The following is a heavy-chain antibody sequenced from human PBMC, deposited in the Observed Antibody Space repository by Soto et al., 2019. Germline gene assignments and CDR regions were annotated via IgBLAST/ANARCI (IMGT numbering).Heavy chain of an antibody. Sequence: ASAKVSFKASGSTFTGYYMHWVRQAPGQGLEWMGWINPNSGGTNYAQKFQGWVTMTRDTSISTAYMELSRLRSDDTAVYYCARVRAYYGSRSYYPYGMDVWGQGTTVTVSS. J-gene: IGHJ6*02. CDR2: INPNSGGT. V-gene: IGHV1-2*04. CDR1: GSTFTGYY. D-gene: IGHD3-10*01. CDR3: ARVRAYYGSRSYYPYGMDV.